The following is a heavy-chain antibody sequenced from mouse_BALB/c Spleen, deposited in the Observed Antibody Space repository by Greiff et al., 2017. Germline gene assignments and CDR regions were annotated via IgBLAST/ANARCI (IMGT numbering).Heavy chain of an antibody. CDR1: GYTFTDYV. CDR2: IYPGSGST. J-gene: IGHJ3*01. V-gene: IGHV1-77*01. Sequence: VKLMESGPELVKPGASVKMSCKASGYTFTDYVISWVKQRTGQGLEWIGEIYPGSGSTYYNEKFKGKATLTADKSSNTAYMQLSSLTSEDSAVYFCAGGGHYYGSSPAWFAYWGQGTLVTVSA. CDR3: AGGGHYYGSSPAWFAY. D-gene: IGHD1-1*01.